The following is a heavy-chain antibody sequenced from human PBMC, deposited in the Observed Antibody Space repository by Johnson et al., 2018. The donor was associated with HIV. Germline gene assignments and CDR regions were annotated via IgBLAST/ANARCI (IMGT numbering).Heavy chain of an antibody. CDR3: ARDESGCDEGFDAFDI. CDR1: GFTFSDYY. J-gene: IGHJ3*02. CDR2: ISSSGNTI. V-gene: IGHV3-11*04. Sequence: QVQLVESGGGLVKPGGSLRLSCAASGFTFSDYYMSWIRQAPGKGLEWVSYISSSGNTIYYADSVKGRFTISRDKAKNSLYLQMNSLRVEDTDVYFCARDESGCDEGFDAFDIWGQGTVVTVSS. D-gene: IGHD5-12*01.